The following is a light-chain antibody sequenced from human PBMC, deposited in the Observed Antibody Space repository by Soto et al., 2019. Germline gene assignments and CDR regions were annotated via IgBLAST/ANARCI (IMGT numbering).Light chain of an antibody. Sequence: EIVLTQSPATLSLSPGERATLSCRASQSVSSQLAWYQQKPSQAPRLLIYDASNRATGIPARFSGSGSATDFTLTISSLEPEDFAVYYCQQRCDWPLTFGGGTKVDIK. J-gene: IGKJ4*01. CDR2: DAS. V-gene: IGKV3-11*01. CDR1: QSVSSQ. CDR3: QQRCDWPLT.